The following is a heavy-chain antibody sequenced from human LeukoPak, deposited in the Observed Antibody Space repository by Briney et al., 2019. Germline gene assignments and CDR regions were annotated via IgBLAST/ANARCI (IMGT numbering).Heavy chain of an antibody. CDR2: IYHSDST. V-gene: IGHV4-38-2*01. CDR1: GYFISSGYY. D-gene: IGHD6-13*01. Sequence: PSETLSLTCAVSGYFISSGYYWGWIRQPPGKGLEWIGSIYHSDSTYYNPSLKSRVTISVDTSKNQFSLKLSSVTAADTAVYYCAATWAGYSHLYWGQGTLVTVSS. J-gene: IGHJ4*02. CDR3: AATWAGYSHLY.